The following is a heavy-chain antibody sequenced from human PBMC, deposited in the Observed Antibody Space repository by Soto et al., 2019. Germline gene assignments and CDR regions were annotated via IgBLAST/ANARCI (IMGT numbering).Heavy chain of an antibody. CDR2: IIPILGIA. J-gene: IGHJ5*02. CDR3: ARDLGVAKPDPNNWFDP. D-gene: IGHD2-15*01. Sequence: IIPILGIANYAQKFQGRVTITADKSTSTAYMELSSLRSEDTAVYYCARDLGVAKPDPNNWFDPWGQGTLVTVSS. V-gene: IGHV1-69*04.